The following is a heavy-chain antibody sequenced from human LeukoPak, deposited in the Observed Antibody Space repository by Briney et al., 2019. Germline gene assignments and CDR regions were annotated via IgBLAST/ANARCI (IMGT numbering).Heavy chain of an antibody. J-gene: IGHJ4*02. CDR1: VGTFSSYA. Sequence: EASVRVSCKASVGTFSSYAISWVRQAPRQGRAWMGRIIPILGIANYAQKFQGRVTITADKSTSTAYVELSSLRSEDRAVYCCASFNQCTRKYYFDYWGQGTLVTVSS. V-gene: IGHV1-69*04. CDR2: IIPILGIA. D-gene: IGHD1-14*01. CDR3: ASFNQCTRKYYFDY.